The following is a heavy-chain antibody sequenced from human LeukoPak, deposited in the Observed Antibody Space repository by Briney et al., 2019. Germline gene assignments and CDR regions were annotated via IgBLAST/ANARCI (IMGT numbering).Heavy chain of an antibody. CDR1: GYIFDRYD. CDR3: VRARYSSAWFDS. Sequence: ASVKVSCKASGYIFDRYDINWVRQATGKGLEWMGWMNPKTGNTGYAQNFQGRVNMTSDTPMNTAYMELNSLKSEDAAVYYCVRARYSSAWFDSWGHGTLVIVSS. V-gene: IGHV1-8*01. CDR2: MNPKTGNT. J-gene: IGHJ5*01. D-gene: IGHD6-19*01.